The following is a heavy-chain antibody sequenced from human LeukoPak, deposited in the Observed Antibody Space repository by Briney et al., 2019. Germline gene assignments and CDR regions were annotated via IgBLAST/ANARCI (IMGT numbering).Heavy chain of an antibody. V-gene: IGHV1-18*01. CDR3: ARDRGNGYNPIPFDY. J-gene: IGHJ4*02. CDR1: GYTFTSYG. CDR2: ISAYNGDT. Sequence: ASVKVSCKASGYTFTSYGINWVRQAPGQGLEWMGWISAYNGDTNYAQKLQGRVTMTTDTSTSTAYMELRSLRSDDTAVYYCARDRGNGYNPIPFDYWGQGTLVTVSS. D-gene: IGHD5-24*01.